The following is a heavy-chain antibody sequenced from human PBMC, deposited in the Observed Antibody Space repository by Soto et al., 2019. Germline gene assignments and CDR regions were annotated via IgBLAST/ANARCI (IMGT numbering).Heavy chain of an antibody. V-gene: IGHV3-33*08. D-gene: IGHD1-26*01. CDR1: GFTFSSYA. CDR3: SREGGASGGSLDY. CDR2: IWSDGTKK. J-gene: IGHJ4*02. Sequence: GGSLRLSCAASGFTFSSYAMSWVRQAPGKGLEWVAIIWSDGTKKYYVDSVKGRFIISRDSSKNTVYLRMNSLRAEDTAVYYCSREGGASGGSLDYWGQGTLVTVSS.